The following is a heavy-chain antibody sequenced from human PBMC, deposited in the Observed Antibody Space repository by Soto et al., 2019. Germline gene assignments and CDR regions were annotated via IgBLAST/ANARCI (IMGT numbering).Heavy chain of an antibody. CDR2: ILPILGSV. CDR1: GGTFNTYT. Sequence: HVQLVQSGAEVKKPGSSVTISCKASGGTFNTYTFSWVRQAPGQGLEWMGSILPILGSVNYAQNFQGRLSITADQSATTAYMELSSLTSHDTAVYFCGRIPRYSFPTSDPRDQWGQGTMVTVSS. J-gene: IGHJ1*01. CDR3: GRIPRYSFPTSDPRDQ. V-gene: IGHV1-69*02. D-gene: IGHD5-18*01.